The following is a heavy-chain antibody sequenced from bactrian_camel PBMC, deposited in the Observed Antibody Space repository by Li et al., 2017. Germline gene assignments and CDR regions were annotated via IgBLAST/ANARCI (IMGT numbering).Heavy chain of an antibody. Sequence: VQLVESGGGSVQAGGSLNLSCAASGMTFTYFCMGWFRRHPGNASESVAGVYNGGGGGGTSYYADSVKGRFTISRDNAKNTVYLQMNSLRPEDTAMYYCAARVRPCTMVTRDYGYWGQGTQVTVS. V-gene: IGHV3S40*01. CDR3: AARVRPCTMVTRDYGY. CDR1: GMTFTYFC. CDR2: VYNGGGGGGTS. D-gene: IGHD8*01. J-gene: IGHJ4*01.